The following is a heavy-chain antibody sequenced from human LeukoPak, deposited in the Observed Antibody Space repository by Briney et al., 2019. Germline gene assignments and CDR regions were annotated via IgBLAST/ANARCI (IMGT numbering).Heavy chain of an antibody. V-gene: IGHV1-2*02. J-gene: IGHJ4*02. CDR1: GYTFTGYY. Sequence: GASVKVSCKASGYTFTGYYMHWVRQAPGQGLEWMGWINPNSGGTNYAQKFQGRVTMTRDTSISTAYMELSRLRSDDTAVYYCARVRWDTVTTQEFDYWGQGTLVTVSS. CDR3: ARVRWDTVTTQEFDY. CDR2: INPNSGGT. D-gene: IGHD4-17*01.